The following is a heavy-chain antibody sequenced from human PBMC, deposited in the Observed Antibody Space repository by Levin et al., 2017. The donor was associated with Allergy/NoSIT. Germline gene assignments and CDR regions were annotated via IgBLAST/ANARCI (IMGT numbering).Heavy chain of an antibody. CDR1: GFTFSSYA. V-gene: IGHV3-23*01. J-gene: IGHJ4*02. D-gene: IGHD6-13*01. CDR3: AKRPSYSSSWYYFDY. Sequence: GESLKISCAASGFTFSSYAMSWVRQAPGKGLEWVSTISGSGDSIYYADSVKGRFTISRDNSKNTMSLQMHSLRAEDTALYYCAKRPSYSSSWYYFDYWGQGTLVTVSS. CDR2: ISGSGDSI.